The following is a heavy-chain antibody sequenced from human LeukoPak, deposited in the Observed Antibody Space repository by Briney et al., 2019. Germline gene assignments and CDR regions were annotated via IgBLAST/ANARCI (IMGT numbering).Heavy chain of an antibody. Sequence: PGGSLRLSCAASGFTFSSYAMSWVRQAPGKGLEWVSAISGSGGSTYCADSVKGRFTISRDNSKNTLYLQMNSLRAEDTAVYYCAGGSGWFYYFDYWGQGTLVTVSS. V-gene: IGHV3-23*01. J-gene: IGHJ4*02. D-gene: IGHD6-19*01. CDR2: ISGSGGST. CDR1: GFTFSSYA. CDR3: AGGSGWFYYFDY.